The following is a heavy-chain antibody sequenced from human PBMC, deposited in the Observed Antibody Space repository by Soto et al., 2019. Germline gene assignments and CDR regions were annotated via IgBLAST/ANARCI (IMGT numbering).Heavy chain of an antibody. V-gene: IGHV3-74*01. Sequence: EGQLVESGGGLVQPGGSLRLSCAASGFDFTNSWMHWVRQAPGMGLVWVSHVNSDGSITTYADSVRGRFTISRHNAKNTVYLQMNSLRVEDTAVYYCTRDQRYSSAVWGQGALITVSS. CDR1: GFDFTNSW. J-gene: IGHJ4*02. CDR3: TRDQRYSSAV. CDR2: VNSDGSIT. D-gene: IGHD5-12*01.